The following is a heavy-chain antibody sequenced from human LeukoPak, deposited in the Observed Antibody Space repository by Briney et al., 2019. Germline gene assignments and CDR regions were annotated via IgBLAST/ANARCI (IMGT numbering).Heavy chain of an antibody. D-gene: IGHD1/OR15-1a*01. Sequence: SETLSLTCTVSGGSMSGFFWSWIRLPAGKGLEWIGRIYTSGSTDYTPSLKSRVTMSVDTSKNQFSLKLNSVTAADTAVYYCARQKWEQQGRDYYFNGLDVWGPGTTVIVSS. J-gene: IGHJ6*02. CDR2: IYTSGST. V-gene: IGHV4-4*07. CDR1: GGSMSGFF. CDR3: ARQKWEQQGRDYYFNGLDV.